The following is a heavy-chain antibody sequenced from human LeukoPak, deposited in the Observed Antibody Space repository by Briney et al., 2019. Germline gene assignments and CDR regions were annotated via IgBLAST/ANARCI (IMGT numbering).Heavy chain of an antibody. D-gene: IGHD5-18*01. V-gene: IGHV3-23*01. CDR1: GFTFSSYA. J-gene: IGHJ4*02. CDR2: ISGSGGST. Sequence: SGGSLRLSCAASGFTFSSYAMSWVRQAPGKGLEWVSAISGSGGSTYYADSVKGRFTISRDNSKNTLYLQMNSLRAEDTAVYYCARDLSRYSYGYGYWGQGTLVTVSS. CDR3: ARDLSRYSYGYGY.